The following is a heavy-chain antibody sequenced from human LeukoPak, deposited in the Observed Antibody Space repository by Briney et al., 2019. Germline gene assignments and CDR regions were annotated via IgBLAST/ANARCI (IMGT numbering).Heavy chain of an antibody. CDR1: GFTFDDYA. V-gene: IGHV3-9*01. Sequence: GGSLRLSCAASGFTFDDYAMHWVRQAPGKGLEWVSGISWNSGSIGYADSVKGRFTISRDNAKNSLYLQMNSLRAEDTAVYYCARDQAYSFDYWGQGTLVTVSS. CDR2: ISWNSGSI. J-gene: IGHJ4*02. D-gene: IGHD4-11*01. CDR3: ARDQAYSFDY.